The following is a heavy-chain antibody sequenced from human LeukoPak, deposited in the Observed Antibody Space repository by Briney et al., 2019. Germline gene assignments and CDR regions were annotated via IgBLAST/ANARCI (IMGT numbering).Heavy chain of an antibody. CDR1: GGTFSSYA. CDR2: IIPIFGTA. J-gene: IGHJ4*02. Sequence: GASVKVSCKASGGTFSSYAISWVRQAPGQGLEWMGGIIPIFGTANYAQKFQGRVTITTDESTSTACMELSSLRSEDTAVYYCARGPLRLGYCSGGSCYHFDYWGQGTLVTVSS. CDR3: ARGPLRLGYCSGGSCYHFDY. V-gene: IGHV1-69*05. D-gene: IGHD2-15*01.